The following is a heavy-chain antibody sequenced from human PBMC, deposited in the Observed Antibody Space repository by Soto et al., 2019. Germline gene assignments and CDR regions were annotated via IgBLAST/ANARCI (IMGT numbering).Heavy chain of an antibody. CDR2: ISAYKGNT. Sequence: GASVKVSCKASGYTFTSYGISWVRQAPGQGLEWMGWISAYKGNTNYAQKLQGRVTMTTDTSTSTAYMELRSLRSDDTAVYYCARGGVKYYYDSSGYKDAFDIWGQGTMVTVSS. V-gene: IGHV1-18*01. CDR1: GYTFTSYG. J-gene: IGHJ3*02. CDR3: ARGGVKYYYDSSGYKDAFDI. D-gene: IGHD3-22*01.